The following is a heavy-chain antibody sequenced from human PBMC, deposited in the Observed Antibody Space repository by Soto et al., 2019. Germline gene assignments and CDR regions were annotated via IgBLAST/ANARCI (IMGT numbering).Heavy chain of an antibody. Sequence: SETLSLTCTVSGDSVSSGSYFWSWIRQPPGKGLEYIAYISSSGSTDYNPSLASRVAISLDTSKNQVSLRLNSVTAADTAMYFCARTDSYGRWAARFWGQGTLVTVSS. V-gene: IGHV4-61*01. CDR1: GDSVSSGSYF. D-gene: IGHD3-16*01. CDR2: ISSSGST. J-gene: IGHJ4*02. CDR3: ARTDSYGRWAARF.